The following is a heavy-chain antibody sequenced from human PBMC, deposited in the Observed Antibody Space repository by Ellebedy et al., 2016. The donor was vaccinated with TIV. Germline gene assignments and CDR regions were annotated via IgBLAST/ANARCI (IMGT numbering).Heavy chain of an antibody. V-gene: IGHV4-30-4*01. D-gene: IGHD3-9*01. Sequence: SETLSLXXNVSGGSITSGDYYWTWVRQPPGKALEWIGYVFHTGTPYYNPSLKSRLSISMDTSENQFSLKLDSVTAADTAVYYCTRDCFLVDRGYMDVWGKGTTVNVSS. CDR1: GGSITSGDYY. CDR3: TRDCFLVDRGYMDV. J-gene: IGHJ6*03. CDR2: VFHTGTP.